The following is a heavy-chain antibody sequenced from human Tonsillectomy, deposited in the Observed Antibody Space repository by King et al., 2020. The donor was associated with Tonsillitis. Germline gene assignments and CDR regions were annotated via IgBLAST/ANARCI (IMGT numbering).Heavy chain of an antibody. Sequence: VQLVQSGAEVKKPGSSVKVSCRASGATFISYSFIWVRQAPGQGLEWMGGIIPLSRTANYAQKFQGRVTITADESTGTAYMDLSSLRSEDTAVYFCARVAKASGYDVYYFDYWGQGTLVTVSS. CDR1: GATFISYS. CDR3: ARVAKASGYDVYYFDY. CDR2: IIPLSRTA. V-gene: IGHV1-69*01. D-gene: IGHD5-12*01. J-gene: IGHJ4*02.